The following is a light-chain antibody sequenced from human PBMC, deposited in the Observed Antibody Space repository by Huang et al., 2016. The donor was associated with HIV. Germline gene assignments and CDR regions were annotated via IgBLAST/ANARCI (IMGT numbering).Light chain of an antibody. Sequence: DIQMTQSPSSLSASVGHRVTITCQASQDISNYLNWYQLKPGKAPKRLIYDASNLETGGPSRFSGSGSGTDFTLTISSLRPDDVATYYCQQYDNLPLTFGGGTKVEIK. CDR2: DAS. CDR3: QQYDNLPLT. CDR1: QDISNY. V-gene: IGKV1-33*01. J-gene: IGKJ4*01.